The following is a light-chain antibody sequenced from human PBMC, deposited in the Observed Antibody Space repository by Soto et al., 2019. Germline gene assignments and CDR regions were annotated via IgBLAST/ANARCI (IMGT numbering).Light chain of an antibody. Sequence: EIVLTQSPGTLSLSPGERATLSCRASQSVSSSYLDWYQQKPGQAPRLLIYGASSRATGIPDRFSGSGSGTDFTLTISRLEPEDFAVYYCQQYGSSPWLTFGGGTKVEIK. CDR1: QSVSSSY. J-gene: IGKJ4*01. CDR2: GAS. CDR3: QQYGSSPWLT. V-gene: IGKV3-20*01.